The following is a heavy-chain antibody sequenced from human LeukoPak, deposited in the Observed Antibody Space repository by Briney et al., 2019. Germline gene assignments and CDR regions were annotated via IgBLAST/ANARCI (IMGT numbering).Heavy chain of an antibody. Sequence: ASVKVSCKASDYTFTSYGISWVRQAPGQGLEWMGWISAYHGNTNYAQKLQGGVTMTTDTSTSTAYMELRSLRSDDTAVYYCARAPRWLLHNYYYYYYMDVWGKGTTVTVSS. D-gene: IGHD2-15*01. V-gene: IGHV1-18*01. J-gene: IGHJ6*03. CDR2: ISAYHGNT. CDR1: DYTFTSYG. CDR3: ARAPRWLLHNYYYYYYMDV.